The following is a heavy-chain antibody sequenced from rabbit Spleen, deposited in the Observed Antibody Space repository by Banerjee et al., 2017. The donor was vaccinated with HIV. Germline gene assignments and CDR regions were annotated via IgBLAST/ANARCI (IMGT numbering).Heavy chain of an antibody. CDR3: ARDGAGGSYFAL. CDR1: GFTLSSYY. V-gene: IGHV1S7*01. CDR2: IDPVFGIT. Sequence: QLEESAGGLVQPGGSLKLSCKASGFTLSSYYMHWVHQAPGKGLEWIGYIDPVFGITYYANWVNGRFSISRENAQNTVLLQMTSLTAADTATYFCARDGAGGSYFALWGQGTLVTVS. J-gene: IGHJ4*01. D-gene: IGHD8-1*01.